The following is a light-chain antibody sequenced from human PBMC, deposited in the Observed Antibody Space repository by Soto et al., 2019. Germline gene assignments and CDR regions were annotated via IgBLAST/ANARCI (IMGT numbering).Light chain of an antibody. J-gene: IGKJ2*03. V-gene: IGKV3D-15*01. Sequence: EIVMTQSPATLSVSPGERATLSCRASQSVSSNLAWYRQKPGQAPRLLIYSASIRATGIPARFSGRGSGTEFTLTISSLQSEDFAVYYCQQYNNWPPMYSFGQGTKLEIK. CDR1: QSVSSN. CDR2: SAS. CDR3: QQYNNWPPMYS.